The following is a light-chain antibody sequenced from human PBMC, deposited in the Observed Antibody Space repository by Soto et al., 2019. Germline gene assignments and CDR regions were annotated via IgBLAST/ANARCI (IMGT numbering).Light chain of an antibody. CDR3: CSYAGSSSLYV. CDR1: SSDVGI. V-gene: IGLV2-23*02. Sequence: QSVLTQPASVSGSPGQSITISCTGASSDVGIVSWYQQHPGKAPKLMIYEVSKRPSGVSIRFSGSKSGNTASLTISGLQAEDEADYYCCSYAGSSSLYVFATGTKLTVL. CDR2: EVS. J-gene: IGLJ1*01.